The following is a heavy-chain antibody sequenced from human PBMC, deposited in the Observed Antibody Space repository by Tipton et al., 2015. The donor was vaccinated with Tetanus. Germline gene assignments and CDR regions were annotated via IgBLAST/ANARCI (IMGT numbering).Heavy chain of an antibody. CDR3: ARTAVNWFDP. V-gene: IGHV4-39*01. Sequence: GLVKPSETLSLTCTVSGGSINSGTFYWDWIRQTPGKALEWIVNIYYNGNTLQNPSLKSRVTMSLDKSKNQFSLKLRSVTAADTAFYYCARTAVNWFDPWGQGILVTVSS. J-gene: IGHJ5*02. CDR1: GGSINSGTFY. CDR2: IYYNGNT. D-gene: IGHD2-21*02.